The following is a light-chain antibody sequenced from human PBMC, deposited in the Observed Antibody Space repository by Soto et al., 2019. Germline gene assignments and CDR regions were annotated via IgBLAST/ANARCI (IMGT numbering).Light chain of an antibody. V-gene: IGKV3-15*01. CDR2: DAS. Sequence: IVMTQSPATLSVSPGEGATLSCKASQNVYNNLAWYQQRPGQPPRLLIYDASTRATGISARFRGSGYGTEFTLTISSLQSEDFAVYFCQQCRNWPLTFGGGTKVDIK. J-gene: IGKJ4*01. CDR3: QQCRNWPLT. CDR1: QNVYNN.